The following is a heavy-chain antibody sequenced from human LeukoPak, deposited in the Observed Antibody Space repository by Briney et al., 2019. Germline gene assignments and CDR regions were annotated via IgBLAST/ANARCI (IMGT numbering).Heavy chain of an antibody. CDR3: ARDRGPGGTYYYGSGSYYPETFAY. V-gene: IGHV3-30-3*01. Sequence: PGGSLRLSCAASRFTFSSYSLHWVRQAPGKGLEWLAVVSYDGSDKYYADSVKGRFTISRDNSKNTLYLQMNSLRAEDTAAYYCARDRGPGGTYYYGSGSYYPETFAYWGQGTLVTVSS. J-gene: IGHJ4*02. CDR2: VSYDGSDK. CDR1: RFTFSSYS. D-gene: IGHD3-10*01.